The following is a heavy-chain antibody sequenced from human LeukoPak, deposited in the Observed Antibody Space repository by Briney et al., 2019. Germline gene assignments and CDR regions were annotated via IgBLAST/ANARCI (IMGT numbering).Heavy chain of an antibody. Sequence: VASVKVSCKVSGYTLTELSMHWVRQAPGKGLEWMGGFDPEDGETIYAQKFQGRVTMTEDTSTDTAYMELSSLRSEDTAVYYCATEDVAVAGTRTFDYWGQGTLVTVSS. V-gene: IGHV1-24*01. CDR1: GYTLTELS. CDR2: FDPEDGET. CDR3: ATEDVAVAGTRTFDY. J-gene: IGHJ4*02. D-gene: IGHD6-19*01.